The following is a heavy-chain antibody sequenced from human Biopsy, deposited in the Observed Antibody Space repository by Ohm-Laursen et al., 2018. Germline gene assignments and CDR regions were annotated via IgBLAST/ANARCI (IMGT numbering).Heavy chain of an antibody. V-gene: IGHV4-4*07. J-gene: IGHJ3*01. Sequence: GTLSLTCTVSGASMTGYFWTWVRQPAGKGLEWIGHIYTIGDTTYNPSLESLVTMSLDTSKNQFSLKMTSLTAADTAVYFCAREDEGLLRALDLWGQGTMVTVSS. CDR3: AREDEGLLRALDL. CDR1: GASMTGYF. D-gene: IGHD3-3*01. CDR2: IYTIGDT.